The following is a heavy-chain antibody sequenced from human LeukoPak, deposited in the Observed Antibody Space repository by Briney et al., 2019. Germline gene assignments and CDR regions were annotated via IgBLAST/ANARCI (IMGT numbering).Heavy chain of an antibody. D-gene: IGHD3-9*01. CDR3: ARVTVYGLTGYYGAFDI. CDR2: IYHSGST. Sequence: SETLSLTCTVSGYSISSGYYWGWIRQPPGKGLEWIGSIYHSGSTYYNPSLKSRVTISVDTSKNQFSLKLSSVTAADTAVYYCARVTVYGLTGYYGAFDIWGQGTMVTVSS. J-gene: IGHJ3*02. CDR1: GYSISSGYY. V-gene: IGHV4-38-2*02.